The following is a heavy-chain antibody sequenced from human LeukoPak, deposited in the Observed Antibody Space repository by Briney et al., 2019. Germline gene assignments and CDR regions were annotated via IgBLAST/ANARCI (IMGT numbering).Heavy chain of an antibody. CDR3: ARASRLSYDSLTGYWFDY. CDR2: MYYSGTT. Sequence: SSETLSLTCTVSGGSISSSSYYWGWIRQPPGKGLEWIGSMYYSGTTYYNPSLKSRVTISVDTSMNQFSLKVRSVIAADTAVYYCARASRLSYDSLTGYWFDYWGQGTLVTVSS. V-gene: IGHV4-39*07. CDR1: GGSISSSSYY. D-gene: IGHD3-9*01. J-gene: IGHJ4*02.